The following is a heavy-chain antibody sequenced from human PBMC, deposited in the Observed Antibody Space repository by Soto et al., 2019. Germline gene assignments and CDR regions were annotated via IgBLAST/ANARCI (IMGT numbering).Heavy chain of an antibody. D-gene: IGHD3-22*01. V-gene: IGHV4-30-4*01. CDR1: GGSISSGDYY. CDR3: ALYYYDSSGYPRYDD. Sequence: QVQLQESGPGLVKPSQTLSLTCTVSGGSISSGDYYWSWIRQPPWQGLEWCGYIYYSGRTYYNPSLMSRVTISVDTSTDQLSLKRGSVTAAVTAVYYCALYYYDSSGYPRYDDWGQGPLVTVSS. J-gene: IGHJ4*01. CDR2: IYYSGRT.